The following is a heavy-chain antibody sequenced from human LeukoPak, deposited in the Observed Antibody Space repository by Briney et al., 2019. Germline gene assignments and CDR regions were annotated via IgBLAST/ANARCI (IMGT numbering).Heavy chain of an antibody. CDR1: GYTLTELS. J-gene: IGHJ3*02. V-gene: IGHV1-24*01. CDR2: FDPEDGET. D-gene: IGHD3-9*01. CDR3: ATDTHFYDILTGYYGYAFDI. Sequence: ASVKVSCKVSGYTLTELSMHWVRQAPGKGLEWMGGFDPEDGETIYAQKFQGRVTMTEDTSTDTAYMELSSLRSEDTAVYYCATDTHFYDILTGYYGYAFDIWGQGTMVTVSS.